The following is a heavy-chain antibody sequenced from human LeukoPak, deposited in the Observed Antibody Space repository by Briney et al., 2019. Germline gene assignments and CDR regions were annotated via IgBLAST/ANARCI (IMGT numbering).Heavy chain of an antibody. CDR1: GGSISSYY. Sequence: PSETLSLTCTVSGGSISSYYWNWIRQPAGKGLEWIGRIYTSGSTNYNPSLKSRVTMSVDTSKNQFSLKLSSVTAADTAVYYCAREGISSIYNWFDPWGQGTLVTVSS. D-gene: IGHD2/OR15-2a*01. V-gene: IGHV4-4*07. CDR3: AREGISSIYNWFDP. CDR2: IYTSGST. J-gene: IGHJ5*02.